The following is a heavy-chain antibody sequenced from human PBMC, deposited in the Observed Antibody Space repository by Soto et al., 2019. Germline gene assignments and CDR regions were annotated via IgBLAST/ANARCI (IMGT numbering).Heavy chain of an antibody. CDR1: GYTFTSYD. V-gene: IGHV1-8*01. J-gene: IGHJ4*02. Sequence: ASVKVSCKASGYTFTSYDIYWVRQATGQGLEWMGWMDPDSVTTGYAQKFQGRLIMTSNTSISTAYMELNSLTSEDTAVYYCARRLVEVASTVGYWGQGSLVTVSS. CDR2: MDPDSVTT. CDR3: ARRLVEVASTVGY. D-gene: IGHD5-12*01.